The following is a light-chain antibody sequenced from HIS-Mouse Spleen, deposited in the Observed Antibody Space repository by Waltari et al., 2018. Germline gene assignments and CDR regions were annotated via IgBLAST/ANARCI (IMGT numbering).Light chain of an antibody. CDR3: SSYTSSSTF. V-gene: IGLV2-14*01. CDR2: EVS. Sequence: QSALTQPASVSGSPGQSITIPCPGTSSDVGGSNYVSWYQQHPGKAPKLMIYEVSNRPSGVSNRFSGSKSGNTASLTISGLQAEDEADYYCSSYTSSSTFFGTGTKVTVL. CDR1: SSDVGGSNY. J-gene: IGLJ1*01.